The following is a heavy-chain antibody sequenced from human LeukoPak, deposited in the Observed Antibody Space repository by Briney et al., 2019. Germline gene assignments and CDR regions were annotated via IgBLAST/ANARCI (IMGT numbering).Heavy chain of an antibody. CDR1: GFTFSSYG. J-gene: IGHJ4*02. V-gene: IGHV3-64*02. D-gene: IGHD6-13*01. Sequence: GGTLRLSCAASGFTFSSYGMSWVRQAPGKGLQYVSAISRNGTRTFYADSVKDRFTISRDNSKNTLYLQMNSLRAEDTAVYYCAKVWLSSSSWYDYWGQGTLVTVSS. CDR2: ISRNGTRT. CDR3: AKVWLSSSSWYDY.